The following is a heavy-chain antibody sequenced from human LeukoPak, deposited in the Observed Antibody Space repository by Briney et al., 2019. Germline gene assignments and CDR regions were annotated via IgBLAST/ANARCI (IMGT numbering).Heavy chain of an antibody. Sequence: ASVQVSCKASGYTFTGYYMHWVRQAPGQGLEWMGWINPNSGGTNYAQKFQGRVTMTRDTSISTAYMELSRLRSDDTAVYYCASCSSGWYDEYYFDYWGQGTLVTVSS. CDR1: GYTFTGYY. J-gene: IGHJ4*02. CDR3: ASCSSGWYDEYYFDY. CDR2: INPNSGGT. D-gene: IGHD6-19*01. V-gene: IGHV1-2*02.